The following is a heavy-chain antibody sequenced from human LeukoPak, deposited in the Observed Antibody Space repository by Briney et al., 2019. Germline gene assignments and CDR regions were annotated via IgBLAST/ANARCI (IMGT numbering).Heavy chain of an antibody. D-gene: IGHD1-26*01. CDR2: ISYDGRDK. V-gene: IGHV3-30*04. J-gene: IGHJ4*02. CDR1: GFXFSTYA. CDR3: AKDSGNFANYYFDH. Sequence: PGGSLRLSCAASGFXFSTYAIHWVRQAPGKGLEWVAVISYDGRDKKYADSVKGRFSISRDNPKNTLYLQMDSLRSEDTAMNYCAKDSGNFANYYFDHWGQGTLVTVSS.